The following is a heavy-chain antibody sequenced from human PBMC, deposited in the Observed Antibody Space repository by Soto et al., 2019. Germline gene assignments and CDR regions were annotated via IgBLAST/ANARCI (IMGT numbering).Heavy chain of an antibody. CDR2: TYYRSKWYN. D-gene: IGHD3-10*01. J-gene: IGHJ4*02. CDR1: GDSASSNSAA. CDR3: ARDRVYNYYGSGSYPHYYFDY. V-gene: IGHV6-1*01. Sequence: PSQTLSLTCAISGDSASSNSAAWNWIRQSPSRGLEWLGRTYYRSKWYNDYAVSVKSRITINPDTSKNQFSLQLNSVTPEDTAVYYCARDRVYNYYGSGSYPHYYFDYWGQGTLVTVSS.